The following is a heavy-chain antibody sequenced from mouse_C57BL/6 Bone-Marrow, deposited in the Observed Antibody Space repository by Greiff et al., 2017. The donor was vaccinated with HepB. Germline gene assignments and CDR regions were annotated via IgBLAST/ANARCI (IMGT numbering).Heavy chain of an antibody. CDR1: GFSFNTYA. J-gene: IGHJ2*01. CDR3: VRMGKSYFDY. Sequence: EVMLVESGGGLVQPKGSLKLSYAASGFSFNTYAMNWVRQAPGKGLEWVARIRSKSNNYATYYADSVKDRFTISRDDSESMLYLQMNNLKTEDTAMYYCVRMGKSYFDYWGQGTTLTVSS. V-gene: IGHV10-1*01. CDR2: IRSKSNNYAT.